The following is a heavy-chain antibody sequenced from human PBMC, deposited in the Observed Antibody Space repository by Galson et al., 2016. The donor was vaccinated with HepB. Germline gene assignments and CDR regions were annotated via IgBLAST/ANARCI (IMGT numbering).Heavy chain of an antibody. D-gene: IGHD3-10*01. Sequence: SLRLSCAASGFSFSTSGMRWVRQTPGRGLEWVSGITNSGGATHYADSVKGRFTISRDNSKNTLYLYMSSLRAGDTAVYYCVKHRGFDYWGQGALVTVSS. CDR1: GFSFSTSG. CDR3: VKHRGFDY. CDR2: ITNSGGAT. J-gene: IGHJ4*02. V-gene: IGHV3-23*01.